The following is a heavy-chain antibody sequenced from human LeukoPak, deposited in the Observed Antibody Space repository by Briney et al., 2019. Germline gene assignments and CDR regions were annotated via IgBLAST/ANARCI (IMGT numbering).Heavy chain of an antibody. J-gene: IGHJ6*02. CDR1: GYSFINYW. D-gene: IGHD6-19*01. CDR2: IYPGESNT. V-gene: IGHV5-51*01. CDR3: ARSGIAVAESGMDV. Sequence: GESLKISCKGSGYSFINYWIGWVRQMPGKGLEWMGFIYPGESNTRYSPSFQGQVTISADKSISTAYLQWSSLKASDTAMYYCARSGIAVAESGMDVWGQGTTVTVSS.